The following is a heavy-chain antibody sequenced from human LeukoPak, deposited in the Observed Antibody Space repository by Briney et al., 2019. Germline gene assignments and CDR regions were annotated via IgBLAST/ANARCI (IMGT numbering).Heavy chain of an antibody. CDR1: GFTVSSNY. Sequence: PGGSLILSCAASGFTVSSNYMSWVRQAPGKGLEWVSVIYSGGSTYYADSVKGRFTISRDNSKNTLYLQMNSLRAEDTAVYYCARGITSEQWPGDYWGQGTLVTVSS. D-gene: IGHD6-19*01. CDR3: ARGITSEQWPGDY. J-gene: IGHJ4*02. CDR2: IYSGGST. V-gene: IGHV3-53*01.